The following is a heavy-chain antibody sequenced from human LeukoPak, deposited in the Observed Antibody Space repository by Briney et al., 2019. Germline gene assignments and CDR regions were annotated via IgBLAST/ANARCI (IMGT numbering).Heavy chain of an antibody. J-gene: IGHJ4*02. CDR2: IKEDGSEK. D-gene: IGHD1-26*01. CDR1: GFTFSSYW. Sequence: GGSLRLSCAASGFTFSSYWMNWVRQAPGKGLEWVATIKEDGSEKYYVDSVKGRFTISRDNAKNSLYLQLNSMRAEDTAVYYCGRRGSYLDYWGQGTLVTASS. CDR3: GRRGSYLDY. V-gene: IGHV3-7*01.